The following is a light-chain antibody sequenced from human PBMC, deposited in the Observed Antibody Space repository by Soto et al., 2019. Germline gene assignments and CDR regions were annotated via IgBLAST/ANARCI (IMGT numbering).Light chain of an antibody. Sequence: QSVLTQPPSVSGAPGQRVTISCTGGSSNIGAGLDVHWYQQLPGTAPKLLIHGNTNRPSGVPDRFSGSTSGTSASLAITGLQAEDEADYYCQSYDSGLSGSVFGTGTKVTVL. V-gene: IGLV1-40*01. CDR1: SSNIGAGLD. J-gene: IGLJ1*01. CDR3: QSYDSGLSGSV. CDR2: GNT.